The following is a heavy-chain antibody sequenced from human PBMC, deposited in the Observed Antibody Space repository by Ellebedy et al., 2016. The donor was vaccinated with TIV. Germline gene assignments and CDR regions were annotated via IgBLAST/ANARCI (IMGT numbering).Heavy chain of an antibody. J-gene: IGHJ4*02. D-gene: IGHD2-15*01. CDR1: GFTFSTYS. CDR2: ISTIT. CDR3: SRGGGCGGGTCYYPDF. V-gene: IGHV3-21*01. Sequence: PGGSLRLSCAASGFTFSTYSLNWVRQAPGKGLEWVSSISTITHYADSVRGRFTISRDNSKNSLDLQMNRLRAEDTAVYYCSRGGGCGGGTCYYPDFWGQGTLVTVSS.